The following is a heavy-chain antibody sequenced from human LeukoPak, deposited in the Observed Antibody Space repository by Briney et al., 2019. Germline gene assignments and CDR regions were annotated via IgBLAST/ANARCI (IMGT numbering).Heavy chain of an antibody. CDR3: ASVSTGTTRSFDY. Sequence: PSQTLSLTCTVSGGSISSGGYYWSWIRQPAGKGLEWIGRIYTSGSTNYNPSLKSRATISVDTSKNQFSLKLSSVTAADTAVYYCASVSTGTTRSFDYWGQGTLVTVSS. CDR1: GGSISSGGYY. D-gene: IGHD1-7*01. V-gene: IGHV4-61*02. J-gene: IGHJ4*02. CDR2: IYTSGST.